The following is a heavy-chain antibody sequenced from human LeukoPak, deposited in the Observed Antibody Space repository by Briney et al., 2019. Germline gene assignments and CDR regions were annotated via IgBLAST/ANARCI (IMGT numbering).Heavy chain of an antibody. V-gene: IGHV1-2*06. CDR3: ARLQFWFDP. Sequence: GESLKISCKASGYTFTSYDINWVRQATGQGLEWMGLINPTGGSTGYAQKFQGRVTMTRDTSISTAYMELSRLRSDDTAVYYCARLQFWFDPWGQGTLVTVSS. CDR2: INPTGGST. J-gene: IGHJ5*02. CDR1: GYTFTSYD. D-gene: IGHD5-24*01.